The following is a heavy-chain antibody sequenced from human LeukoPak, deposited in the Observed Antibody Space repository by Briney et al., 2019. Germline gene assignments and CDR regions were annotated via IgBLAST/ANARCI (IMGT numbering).Heavy chain of an antibody. V-gene: IGHV5-51*01. CDR1: GYIFTSYW. J-gene: IGHJ4*02. CDR3: ASRTEMADFDY. D-gene: IGHD5-24*01. Sequence: RGESLLISCKGSGYIFTSYWIGWVRQLPGKGLERMGIIYPGDSDTRYSPSFQGQVTISADKSISTAYLQWSSLKASDTAMYYCASRTEMADFDYWGQGTLVTVSS. CDR2: IYPGDSDT.